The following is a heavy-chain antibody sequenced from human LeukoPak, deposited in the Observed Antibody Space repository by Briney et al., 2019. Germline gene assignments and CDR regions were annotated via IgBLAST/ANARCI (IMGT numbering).Heavy chain of an antibody. CDR2: SCGDDGDT. J-gene: IGHJ4*02. CDR1: GFTFSSHA. CDR3: AKGSSGWFDY. V-gene: IGHV3-23*01. Sequence: GGSLRLSCSASGFTFSSHAMSWVRQAPGKGLEWVSGSCGDDGDTGYADSVKGRFTISRDNSKNTLYLQMNSLIAEDTAVYYCAKGSSGWFDYWGQGTLVTVSS. D-gene: IGHD6-19*01.